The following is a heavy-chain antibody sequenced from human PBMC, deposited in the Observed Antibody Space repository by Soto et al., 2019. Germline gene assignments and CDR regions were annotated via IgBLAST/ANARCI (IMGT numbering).Heavy chain of an antibody. D-gene: IGHD3-22*01. CDR2: ISGSGGST. CDR3: AKGTYYYDSSGYYYYFDY. CDR1: GFTFSSYA. V-gene: IGHV3-23*01. Sequence: PGGSLRLSCAASGFTFSSYAMSWVRQAPGKGLEWVSAISGSGGSTYYADSVKGRFTISRDNSKNTLYLQMNSLRAEDTAVYYCAKGTYYYDSSGYYYYFDYWGQGTPVTAPQ. J-gene: IGHJ4*02.